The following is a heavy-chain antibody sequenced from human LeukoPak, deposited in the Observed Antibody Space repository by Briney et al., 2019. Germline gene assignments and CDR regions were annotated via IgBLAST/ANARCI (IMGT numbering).Heavy chain of an antibody. CDR2: IYTSGST. Sequence: PSETLSLTCTVSGGSISSYYWSWIRQPAGKGLEWIGRIYTSGSTNYNPSLKSRVTMSVDTSKNQFSLKLSSVTAADTAVYYCARGYLAMVRGVIRDAFDIWGQGTMVTVSS. CDR3: ARGYLAMVRGVIRDAFDI. V-gene: IGHV4-4*07. CDR1: GGSISSYY. D-gene: IGHD3-10*01. J-gene: IGHJ3*02.